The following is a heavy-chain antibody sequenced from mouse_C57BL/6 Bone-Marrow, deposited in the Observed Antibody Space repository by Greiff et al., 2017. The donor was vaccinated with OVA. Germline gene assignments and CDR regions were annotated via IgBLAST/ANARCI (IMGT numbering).Heavy chain of an antibody. CDR1: GFTFTDYY. CDR2: IRNKAIGYTT. D-gene: IGHD2-12*01. V-gene: IGHV7-3*01. CDR3: ARYALYSCLVPYYLDY. J-gene: IGHJ2*01. Sequence: EVQGVESGGGLVQPGGSLSLSCAASGFTFTDYYMSWVRQPPGKALEWLGFIRNKAIGYTTEYSASVKGRFTISRDNSQSILYLQMNALRAEDSATYYCARYALYSCLVPYYLDYWGQGTTLTVSS.